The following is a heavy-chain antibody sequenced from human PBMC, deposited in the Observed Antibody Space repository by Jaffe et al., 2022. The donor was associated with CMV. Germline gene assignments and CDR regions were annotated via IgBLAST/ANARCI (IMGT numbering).Heavy chain of an antibody. CDR1: GGSVSSSTYY. D-gene: IGHD3-22*01. Sequence: QLQLQESGPGLVKASETLSLTCAVSGGSVSSSTYYWGWVRQPPGKGLEWIGSIYYTGSTYYNPSLKSRITISVDTSKSQLSLKLGSVTAADTALYYCSRQIYESRQVPYYFDYWGLGTLVTVSS. J-gene: IGHJ4*02. CDR3: SRQIYESRQVPYYFDY. CDR2: IYYTGST. V-gene: IGHV4-39*01.